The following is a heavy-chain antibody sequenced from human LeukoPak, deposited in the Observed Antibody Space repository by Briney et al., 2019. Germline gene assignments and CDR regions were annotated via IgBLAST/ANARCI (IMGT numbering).Heavy chain of an antibody. CDR2: ISAYNGNT. V-gene: IGHV1-18*01. D-gene: IGHD3-10*01. Sequence: ASVKVSCKASGYTFTSYGISWVRQAPGQGLEWMGWISAYNGNTNYAQKLQGRVTMTTDTSTSTAYMELRSLRSDDTAVYYCAREIITMIRGVIRYYYYYMDAWGKGTTVTVSS. CDR3: AREIITMIRGVIRYYYYYMDA. CDR1: GYTFTSYG. J-gene: IGHJ6*03.